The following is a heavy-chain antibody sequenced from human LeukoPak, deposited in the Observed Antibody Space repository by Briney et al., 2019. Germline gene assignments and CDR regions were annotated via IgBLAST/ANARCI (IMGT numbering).Heavy chain of an antibody. D-gene: IGHD3-22*01. CDR3: ARENYYDSSGYYWFDY. V-gene: IGHV3-33*01. CDR1: GFTFSSYG. CDR2: IWYDGSNK. Sequence: QTGGSLRLSCAASGFTFSSYGMHWVRQAPGKGLEWVAVIWYDGSNKYYADSVKGRFTIPRDNSKNTLYLQMNSLRAEDTAVYYCARENYYDSSGYYWFDYWGQGALVTVSS. J-gene: IGHJ4*02.